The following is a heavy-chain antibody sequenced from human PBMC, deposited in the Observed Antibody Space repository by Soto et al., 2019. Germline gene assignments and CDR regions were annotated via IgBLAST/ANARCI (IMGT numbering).Heavy chain of an antibody. CDR1: GGSISSYY. D-gene: IGHD3-10*01. Sequence: SETLSLTCTVSGGSISSYYWSWIRQPPGKGLEWIGYIYYSGSTNYNPSLKSRVTISVDTSKNQFSLKLSSVTAADTAVYYCARGVRTMVRGSYRNWFDPWGQGTLVTVSS. CDR3: ARGVRTMVRGSYRNWFDP. CDR2: IYYSGST. V-gene: IGHV4-59*01. J-gene: IGHJ5*02.